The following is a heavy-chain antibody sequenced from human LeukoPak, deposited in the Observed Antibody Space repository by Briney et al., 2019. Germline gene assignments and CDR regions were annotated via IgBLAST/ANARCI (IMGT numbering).Heavy chain of an antibody. V-gene: IGHV1-2*02. CDR2: INPNSGGT. D-gene: IGHD6-6*01. CDR1: GYTLTELS. J-gene: IGHJ4*02. Sequence: ASVKVSCKVSGYTLTELSMHWVRQAPGQGLEWMGWINPNSGGTNYAQKFQGRVTMTRDTSISTAYMELSRLRSDDTAVYYCARDRIAARPNRIFDYWGQGTLVTVSS. CDR3: ARDRIAARPNRIFDY.